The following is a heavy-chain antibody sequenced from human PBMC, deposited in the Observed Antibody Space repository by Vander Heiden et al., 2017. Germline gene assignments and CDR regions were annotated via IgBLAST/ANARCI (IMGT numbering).Heavy chain of an antibody. CDR2: ISSSSSTM. V-gene: IGHV3-48*02. D-gene: IGHD3-22*01. Sequence: EVQLVESGGGLVQPGGSLRLSCAASGFTFSSYGMNWVRQAPGKWLEWVSYISSSSSTMYYADSVKGRFTISRDNAKNSLYLQMNSLRDEDTAVYYCARVIARAFDIWGQGTMVTVSS. J-gene: IGHJ3*02. CDR1: GFTFSSYG. CDR3: ARVIARAFDI.